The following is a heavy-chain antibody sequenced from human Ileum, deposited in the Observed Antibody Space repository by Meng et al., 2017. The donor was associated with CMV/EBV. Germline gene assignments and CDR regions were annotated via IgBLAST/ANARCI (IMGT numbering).Heavy chain of an antibody. CDR2: SKGDGGSS. J-gene: IGHJ4*02. CDR1: AFTSRTSW. Sequence: SAFTSRTSWRARGREVPGKGLERVGRSKGDGGSSTDAATVKGRVTVTRDNGKYTTYVYMKRRRVEDTAAYYCARVHVENSAWVFDHWGQGTLVTVSS. D-gene: IGHD1-26*01. V-gene: IGHV3-74*03. CDR3: ARVHVENSAWVFDH.